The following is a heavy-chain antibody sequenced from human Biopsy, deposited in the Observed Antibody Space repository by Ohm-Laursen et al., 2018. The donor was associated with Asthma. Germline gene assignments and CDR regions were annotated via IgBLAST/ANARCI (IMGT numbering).Heavy chain of an antibody. J-gene: IGHJ4*02. CDR2: IYSGGTS. V-gene: IGHV3-53*01. Sequence: GSLRLSCSASGFAVSRDHMFWVRQAPGKGPEWVSVIYSGGTSHTADSVRGRFTISRDYSKNTLYLQMHSLRAEDTAVYYCARGDNSNWSHYYFDYWGQGTLVTVSS. CDR1: GFAVSRDH. D-gene: IGHD2/OR15-2a*01. CDR3: ARGDNSNWSHYYFDY.